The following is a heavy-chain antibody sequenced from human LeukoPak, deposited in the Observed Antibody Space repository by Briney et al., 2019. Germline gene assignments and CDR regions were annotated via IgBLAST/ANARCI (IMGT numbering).Heavy chain of an antibody. CDR1: GFSFSNSW. D-gene: IGHD5-18*01. CDR2: IKQDGSTR. V-gene: IGHV3-7*04. Sequence: GGSLRLSCIVSGFSFSNSWMNWVRQAPGKGLEWVANIKQDGSTRYYVDSVKGRFTISRDNAENSLYLQMNSLRVEDTAVYFCARDVTATGALDIWGQGTLLTDSS. CDR3: ARDVTATGALDI. J-gene: IGHJ3*02.